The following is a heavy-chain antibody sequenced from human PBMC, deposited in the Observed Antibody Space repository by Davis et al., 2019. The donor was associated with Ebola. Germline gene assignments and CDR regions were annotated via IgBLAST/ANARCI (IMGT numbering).Heavy chain of an antibody. CDR3: AKLSSSWRLGYFDY. V-gene: IGHV3-7*03. CDR1: GFTFSSYW. J-gene: IGHJ4*02. CDR2: IKQDGSEK. D-gene: IGHD6-13*01. Sequence: GESLKISCAASGFTFSSYWMSWVRQAPGKGLEWVANIKQDGSEKYYVDSVKGRFTISRDNAKNSLYLQMNSLRAEDTAVYYCAKLSSSWRLGYFDYWGQGTLVTVSS.